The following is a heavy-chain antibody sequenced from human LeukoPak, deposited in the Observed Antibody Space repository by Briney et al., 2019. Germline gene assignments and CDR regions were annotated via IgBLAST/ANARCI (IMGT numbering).Heavy chain of an antibody. Sequence: GGSLRLSCEASGFTFSDSWMTWVRHAPGKGLEWVAHIKEDGTDKNYVDSVKGRFTISRDNAKKSLFLQMNSLRAEDTALYYCARDRGWFTFDYWGQGTLVTVSS. CDR2: IKEDGTDK. CDR3: ARDRGWFTFDY. CDR1: GFTFSDSW. V-gene: IGHV3-7*01. D-gene: IGHD6-19*01. J-gene: IGHJ4*02.